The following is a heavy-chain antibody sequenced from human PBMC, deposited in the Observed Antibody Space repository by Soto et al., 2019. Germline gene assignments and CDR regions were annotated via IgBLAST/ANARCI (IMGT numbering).Heavy chain of an antibody. Sequence: QVQLQQWGAGLLKPSETLSLTCAVYGGSFSGYYWSWIRQPPGKGLEWIGEINHSGSTNYNPSLKSRVTISVDTSKNQFSLKLSSVTAADTAVYYCARRGGWRCSSTSCYQWFDPWGQGTLVTVSS. CDR1: GGSFSGYY. CDR3: ARRGGWRCSSTSCYQWFDP. CDR2: INHSGST. V-gene: IGHV4-34*01. D-gene: IGHD2-2*01. J-gene: IGHJ5*02.